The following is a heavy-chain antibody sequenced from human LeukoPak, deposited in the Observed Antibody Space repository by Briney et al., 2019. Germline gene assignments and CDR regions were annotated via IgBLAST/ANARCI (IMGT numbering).Heavy chain of an antibody. CDR2: IYYTGST. CDR1: GGSITNCH. CDR3: ARGPSDVPFDY. Sequence: PSETLSLTCTVSGGSITNCHWSWIRQPPEKGLEWIGHIYYTGSTKYNPSLKSRVTISADTSKNQFSLKLSSVTAADTAVYYCARGPSDVPFDYWGQGTLVTVSS. V-gene: IGHV4-59*01. J-gene: IGHJ4*02.